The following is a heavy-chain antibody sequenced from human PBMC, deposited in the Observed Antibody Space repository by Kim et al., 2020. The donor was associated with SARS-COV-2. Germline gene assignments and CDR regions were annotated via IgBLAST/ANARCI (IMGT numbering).Heavy chain of an antibody. CDR2: MNPNSGNT. CDR1: GYTFTSYD. J-gene: IGHJ5*02. CDR3: ARNPQWGSSSLNWFDP. D-gene: IGHD6-6*01. V-gene: IGHV1-8*01. Sequence: ASVKVSCKASGYTFTSYDINWVRQATGQGLEWMGWMNPNSGNTGYAQKFQGRVTMTRNTSISTAYMELSSLRSEDTAVYYCARNPQWGSSSLNWFDPWGQGTLVTVSS.